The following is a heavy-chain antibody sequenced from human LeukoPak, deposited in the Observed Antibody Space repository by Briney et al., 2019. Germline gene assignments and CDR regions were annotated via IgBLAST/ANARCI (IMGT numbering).Heavy chain of an antibody. J-gene: IGHJ4*02. CDR2: ISSSSSYI. V-gene: IGHV3-21*01. Sequence: GGSLRLSCAASGLTFSSYSMNWVRQAPGKGLEWVSSISSSSSYIYYAVSVKGRFTISRDNAKNSLYLQMNSLRAEDTAVYYCARSWDARLNFDYWGQGALVTVSS. CDR1: GLTFSSYS. D-gene: IGHD1-26*01. CDR3: ARSWDARLNFDY.